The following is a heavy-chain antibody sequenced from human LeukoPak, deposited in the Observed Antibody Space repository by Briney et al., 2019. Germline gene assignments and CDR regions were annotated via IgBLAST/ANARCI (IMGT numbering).Heavy chain of an antibody. CDR1: GVSISSAGYY. J-gene: IGHJ5*02. Sequence: SETLSLTCTVSGVSISSAGYYWSWIRQHPGKGLEWIGFIYYSGTTTFYNPSLKSRVSISLDTSRNQFYLKLSSVTAADTAVYYCARATGGAAAADFDPWGQGTLVTVSS. CDR3: ARATGGAAAADFDP. V-gene: IGHV4-31*03. CDR2: IYYSGTTT. D-gene: IGHD6-13*01.